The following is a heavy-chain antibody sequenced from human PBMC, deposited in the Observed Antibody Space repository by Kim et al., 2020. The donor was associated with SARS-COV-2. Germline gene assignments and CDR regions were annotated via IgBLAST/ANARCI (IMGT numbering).Heavy chain of an antibody. Sequence: GGSLRLSCAASGFTFSSYGMHWVRQAPGKGLEWVAVIWYDGSNKYYADSVKGRFTISRDNSKNTLYLQMNSLRAEDTAVYYCARGPRGVRLNAFDIWGQGTMVTVSS. D-gene: IGHD3-16*01. V-gene: IGHV3-33*01. CDR3: ARGPRGVRLNAFDI. J-gene: IGHJ3*02. CDR1: GFTFSSYG. CDR2: IWYDGSNK.